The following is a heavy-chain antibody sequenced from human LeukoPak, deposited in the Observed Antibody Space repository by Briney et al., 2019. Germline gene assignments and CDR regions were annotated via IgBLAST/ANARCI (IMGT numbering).Heavy chain of an antibody. D-gene: IGHD1-26*01. CDR1: GLTVSINY. Sequence: GGSLRLSCAASGLTVSINYMSWVRQAPGKGLEWVGRIKSKTDGGTTDYAAPVKGRFTISRDDSKNTLYLQMNSLKTEDTAVYYCTTDSGGSYHNIFDYWGQGTLVTVSS. J-gene: IGHJ4*02. V-gene: IGHV3-15*01. CDR2: IKSKTDGGTT. CDR3: TTDSGGSYHNIFDY.